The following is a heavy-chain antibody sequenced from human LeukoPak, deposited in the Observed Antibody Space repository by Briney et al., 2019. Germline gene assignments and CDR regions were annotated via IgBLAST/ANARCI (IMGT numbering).Heavy chain of an antibody. CDR1: GYTFTSYG. CDR3: ARDNSGYCTNGVCYSEFDY. Sequence: AASVKVSCKASGYTFTSYGISWVRQAPGQGLEWMGWISAYNGNTNYAQKLQGRVTMTTDTSTSTAYMELRSLRSDDTAVYYCARDNSGYCTNGVCYSEFDYWGQGTLVTVSS. V-gene: IGHV1-18*01. D-gene: IGHD2-8*01. CDR2: ISAYNGNT. J-gene: IGHJ4*02.